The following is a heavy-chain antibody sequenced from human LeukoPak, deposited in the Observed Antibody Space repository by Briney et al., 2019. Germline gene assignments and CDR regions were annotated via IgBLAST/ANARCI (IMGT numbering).Heavy chain of an antibody. CDR3: ARGYSSSWPNWFGP. D-gene: IGHD6-13*01. V-gene: IGHV4-4*07. J-gene: IGHJ5*02. CDR1: GGSISSYY. Sequence: PSETLSLTCTVSGGSISSYYWSWIRQPAGKGLEWIGRIYTSGSTNYNPSLKSRVTMSVDTSKNQFSLKLSSVTAADTAVYYCARGYSSSWPNWFGPWGQGTLVTVSS. CDR2: IYTSGST.